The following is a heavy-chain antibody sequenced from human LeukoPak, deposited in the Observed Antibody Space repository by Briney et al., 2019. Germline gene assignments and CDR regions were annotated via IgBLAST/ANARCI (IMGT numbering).Heavy chain of an antibody. CDR1: GFTFSSYA. V-gene: IGHV3-48*01. J-gene: IGHJ4*02. CDR2: ISSSSSTI. D-gene: IGHD6-13*01. Sequence: GGSLRLSCAASGFTFSSYAMSWVRQAPGKGLEWVSYISSSSSTIYYADSVKGRFTISRDNAKNSLYLQMNSLRAEDTAVYYCARGPTLVPGDYWGQGTLVTVSS. CDR3: ARGPTLVPGDY.